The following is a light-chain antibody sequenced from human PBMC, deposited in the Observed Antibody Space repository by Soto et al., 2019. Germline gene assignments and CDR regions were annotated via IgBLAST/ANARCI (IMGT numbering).Light chain of an antibody. J-gene: IGKJ1*01. V-gene: IGKV1-39*01. CDR1: QRIDNY. CDR3: QQYNNWPWT. Sequence: IQMTQSPSSLSASVGDRVTITCRASQRIDNYLNWYHQKPGKAPKLLIYAASNLQSGVPSRFSGSGSGTDFTLTISSLQSEDFAVYYCQQYNNWPWTFGQGTKVDI. CDR2: AAS.